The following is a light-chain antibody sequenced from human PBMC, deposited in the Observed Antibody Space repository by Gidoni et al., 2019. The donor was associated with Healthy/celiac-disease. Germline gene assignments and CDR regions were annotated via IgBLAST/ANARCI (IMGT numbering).Light chain of an antibody. CDR3: QQSYSTPRT. Sequence: DIQMTQSPSALSASVGDRVTITCRASQSISSSLNWYQQQPGKAPKLLIYAASRLQSGVPSRFSGSGSGTDFSLTISSLQPDAFATYYCQQSYSTPRTFGGGTQVEIK. CDR2: AAS. J-gene: IGKJ4*01. V-gene: IGKV1-39*01. CDR1: QSISSS.